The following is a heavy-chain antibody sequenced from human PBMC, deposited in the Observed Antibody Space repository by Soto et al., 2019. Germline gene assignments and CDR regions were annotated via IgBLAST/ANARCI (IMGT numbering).Heavy chain of an antibody. J-gene: IGHJ4*02. CDR3: ARDTYYYDSSGYNAPDY. CDR1: GFTFSSYG. CDR2: IWYDGSNK. D-gene: IGHD3-22*01. Sequence: HPGGSLRLSCAASGFTFSSYGMHWVRQAPGKGLEWVAVIWYDGSNKYYADSVKGRFTISRDNSKNTLYLQMNSLRAEDTAVYYCARDTYYYDSSGYNAPDYWGQGTLVTVSS. V-gene: IGHV3-33*01.